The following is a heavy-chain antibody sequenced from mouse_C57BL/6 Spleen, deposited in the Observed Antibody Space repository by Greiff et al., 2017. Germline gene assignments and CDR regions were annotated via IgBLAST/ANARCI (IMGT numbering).Heavy chain of an antibody. D-gene: IGHD1-1*01. CDR1: GFTFSSYG. J-gene: IGHJ3*01. CDR3: ASIYYYGSSPAWFAY. Sequence: DVQLVESGGDLVKPGGSLKLSCAASGFTFSSYGMSWVRQTPDKRLEWVATISSGGSYTYYPDSVKGRFTISRDNAKNTLYLQMSSLKSEDTAMYYCASIYYYGSSPAWFAYWGQGTLVTVSA. CDR2: ISSGGSYT. V-gene: IGHV5-6*01.